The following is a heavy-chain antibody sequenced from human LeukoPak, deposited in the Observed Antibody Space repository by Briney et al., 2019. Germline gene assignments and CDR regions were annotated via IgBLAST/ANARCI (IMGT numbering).Heavy chain of an antibody. CDR3: ARVPLWPSSGLD. V-gene: IGHV3-48*03. D-gene: IGHD6-25*01. CDR2: ISSSGFTK. Sequence: GGSLRLSCAVSGFTFRSYEMNWVRQAPGKGLEWVSYISSSGFTKYYADSVRGRFTIPRDNAKNSLYLQMNSLSAEDTAVYYCARVPLWPSSGLDWGQGTLVTVSS. CDR1: GFTFRSYE. J-gene: IGHJ4*02.